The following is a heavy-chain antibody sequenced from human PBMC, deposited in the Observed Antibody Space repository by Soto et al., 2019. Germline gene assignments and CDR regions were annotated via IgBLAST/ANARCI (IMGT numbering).Heavy chain of an antibody. Sequence: GALRLSCAASGFTFSNSIINWVRQAPGQGLEWVSSISGSSDFLYYADSVKGRFTISRDTATNSLYLQMNSLRAEDTAVYYCATSTWYAFDIWGQGTMVTVSS. CDR3: ATSTWYAFDI. V-gene: IGHV3-21*01. CDR1: GFTFSNSI. CDR2: ISGSSDFL. J-gene: IGHJ3*02. D-gene: IGHD6-13*01.